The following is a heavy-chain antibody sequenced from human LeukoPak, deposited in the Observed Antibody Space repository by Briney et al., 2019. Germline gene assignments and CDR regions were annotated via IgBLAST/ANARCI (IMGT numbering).Heavy chain of an antibody. CDR2: IYYSGST. D-gene: IGHD3-16*02. CDR1: GGSISSSSYN. V-gene: IGHV4-39*01. CDR3: ARVEPMITFGGVIAHYFDY. Sequence: KPSETLSLTCTVSGGSISSSSYNWGWIRQPPGKGLEWIGSIYYSGSTYYNPSLKSRVTVSVDTSKNQFSLKLSSVTAADTAVFYCARVEPMITFGGVIAHYFDYWGQGTLVTVSS. J-gene: IGHJ4*02.